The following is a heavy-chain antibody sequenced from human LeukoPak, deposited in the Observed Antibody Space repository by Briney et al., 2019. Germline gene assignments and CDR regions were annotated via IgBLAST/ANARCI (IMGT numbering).Heavy chain of an antibody. CDR3: ARGDAFSGDH. CDR1: GFTFSSYG. V-gene: IGHV3-7*04. CDR2: IHPEGNEK. Sequence: GGSLRLSCAASGFTFSSYGMHWVRQAPGRGLEWVANIHPEGNEKYHVESVKGRFTISRDNTKNLLFLQMNGLRVEDTALYYCARGDAFSGDHWGQGTLVTVSS. J-gene: IGHJ4*02.